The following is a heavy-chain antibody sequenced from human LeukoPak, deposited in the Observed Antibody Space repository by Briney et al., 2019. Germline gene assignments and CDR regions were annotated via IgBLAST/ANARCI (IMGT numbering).Heavy chain of an antibody. Sequence: SETLSPTCTVSGGSISSSSYYWGWIRQPPGKGLEWIGSIYYSGSTYYNPSLKSRVTISVDTSKNQFSLKLSSVTAADTAVYYCARVMGSGWTGFDYWGQGTLVTVSS. D-gene: IGHD6-19*01. CDR3: ARVMGSGWTGFDY. V-gene: IGHV4-39*01. J-gene: IGHJ4*02. CDR1: GGSISSSSYY. CDR2: IYYSGST.